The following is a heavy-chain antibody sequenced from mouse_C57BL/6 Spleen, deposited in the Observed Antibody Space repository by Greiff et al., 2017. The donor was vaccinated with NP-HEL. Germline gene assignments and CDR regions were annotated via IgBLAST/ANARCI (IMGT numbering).Heavy chain of an antibody. Sequence: EVQLQQSGPELVKPGASVKISCKASGYTFTDYYMNWVKQSHGKSLEWIGDINPNNGGTSYNQKFKGKATLTVDKSSSTAYMELRSLTSEDSAVYYCARSVYYDYEIAYWGQGTLVTVSA. D-gene: IGHD2-4*01. CDR1: GYTFTDYY. J-gene: IGHJ3*01. CDR3: ARSVYYDYEIAY. V-gene: IGHV1-26*01. CDR2: INPNNGGT.